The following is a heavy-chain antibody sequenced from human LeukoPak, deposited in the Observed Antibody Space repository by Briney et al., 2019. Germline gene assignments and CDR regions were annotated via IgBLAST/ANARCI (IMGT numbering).Heavy chain of an antibody. CDR1: GGSFSGYY. V-gene: IGHV4-34*01. J-gene: IGHJ4*02. CDR2: INHSGST. CDR3: ARGGYYYGSGSYLYYFDY. D-gene: IGHD3-10*01. Sequence: SETLCLTCAVYGGSFSGYYWSWIRQPPGKGLEWIGEINHSGSTNYNPSLKSRVTISVDTSKNQFSLKLSSVTAADTAVYYCARGGYYYGSGSYLYYFDYWGQGTLVTVSS.